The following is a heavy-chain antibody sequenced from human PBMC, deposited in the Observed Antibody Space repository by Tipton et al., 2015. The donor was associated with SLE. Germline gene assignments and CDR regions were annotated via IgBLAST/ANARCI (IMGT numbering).Heavy chain of an antibody. J-gene: IGHJ4*02. CDR2: VFYSGST. Sequence: LRLSCTVSDDSIRNSDFYWGWIRQSPGKGLEWIGSVFYSGSTYYNSSLKSRVTISLDTSKSQVSLKLISVTAADTAVFYCARGPDRGYHFDYWGQGTLVTVSP. V-gene: IGHV4-39*07. CDR1: DDSIRNSDFY. CDR3: ARGPDRGYHFDY. D-gene: IGHD3-22*01.